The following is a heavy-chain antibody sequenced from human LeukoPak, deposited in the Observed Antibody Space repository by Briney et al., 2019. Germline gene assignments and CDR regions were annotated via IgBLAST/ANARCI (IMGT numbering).Heavy chain of an antibody. J-gene: IGHJ4*02. CDR3: ARDGDGYNYDY. CDR2: ISSSGDRT. V-gene: IGHV3-64*02. Sequence: PGGSLRLSCAASGFPFSRSRMHWVRQAPGKGLEFVSAISSSGDRTDYADSVKGRFSVSRDNSRNTLYLQMGSLRPEDTAVYYCARDGDGYNYDYWGQGTLVTVS. D-gene: IGHD5-24*01. CDR1: GFPFSRSR.